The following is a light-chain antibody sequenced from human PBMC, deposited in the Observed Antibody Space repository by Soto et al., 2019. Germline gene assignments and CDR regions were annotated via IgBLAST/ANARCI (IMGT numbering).Light chain of an antibody. CDR2: DAS. CDR1: QDVSNR. CDR3: QQYDSLPPT. J-gene: IGKJ4*01. Sequence: DIPMTQSPSSLSASVGDRVTITCSASQDVSNRLNWYQQKPGKAPSLLIYDASNLERGVPSRFSGSGRGTDFSVTISSLQPEDIATYYCQQYDSLPPTFGGGTKVVI. V-gene: IGKV1-33*01.